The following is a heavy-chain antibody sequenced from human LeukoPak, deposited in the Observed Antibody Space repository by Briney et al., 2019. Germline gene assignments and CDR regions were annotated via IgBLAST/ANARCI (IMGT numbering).Heavy chain of an antibody. V-gene: IGHV4-34*01. J-gene: IGHJ4*02. CDR1: GGSFSGYY. CDR2: INHSGST. Sequence: SETLSLTCAVYGGSFSGYYWSWIRQPPGKGLEWIGEINHSGSTNYNPSLKSRVTISVDTSKNQLSLKLSSVTAADTAVYYCARGPNRYCSGGSCYLDYWGQGTLVTVSS. CDR3: ARGPNRYCSGGSCYLDY. D-gene: IGHD2-15*01.